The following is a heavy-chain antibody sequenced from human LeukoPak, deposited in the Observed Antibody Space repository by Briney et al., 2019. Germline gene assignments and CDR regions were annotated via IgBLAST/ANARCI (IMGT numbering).Heavy chain of an antibody. D-gene: IGHD6-6*01. J-gene: IGHJ4*02. CDR1: GFTFSYYW. V-gene: IGHV3-7*01. CDR2: IKPDGSER. Sequence: GGSLRLSCTASGFTFSYYWMSWVRQAPGKGLEWVANIKPDGSERYYVDSVKGRFTISRDNAKNTLYLQMNSLRAEDTAVYYCARDGTYSSSSFDYWGQGTLVTVSS. CDR3: ARDGTYSSSSFDY.